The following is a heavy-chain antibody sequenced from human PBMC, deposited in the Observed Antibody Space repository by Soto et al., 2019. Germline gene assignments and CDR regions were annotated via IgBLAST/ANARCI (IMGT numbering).Heavy chain of an antibody. CDR1: GFTFSIYA. Sequence: EVQLLESGGGLVQPGGSLRLSCAASGFTFSIYAMSWVRQAPGKGLEWVSAISGRGGSTYYADSVKGRCPISRDKSKNTVYLQMNSLRAEGTAVYYCAKDCGGGAMVWGGMDVWGQGTTVTVSS. CDR3: AKDCGGGAMVWGGMDV. CDR2: ISGRGGST. V-gene: IGHV3-23*01. D-gene: IGHD3-10*01. J-gene: IGHJ6*02.